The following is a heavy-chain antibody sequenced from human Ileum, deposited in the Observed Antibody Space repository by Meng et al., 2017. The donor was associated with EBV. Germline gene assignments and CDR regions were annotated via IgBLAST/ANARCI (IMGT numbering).Heavy chain of an antibody. CDR3: ARGTGADY. J-gene: IGHJ4*02. CDR1: GSTFSVYG. D-gene: IGHD3-10*01. Sequence: QVRRVQAGPEVKNPGSSVKVSRKSSGSTFSVYGITWVRQAPGQGLEWMGGIIPALGTPKYARKFQDRLTITADKSTSTGHMELHSLTSNDTAVYFCARGTGADYWGQGTLVTVSS. V-gene: IGHV1-69*06. CDR2: IIPALGTP.